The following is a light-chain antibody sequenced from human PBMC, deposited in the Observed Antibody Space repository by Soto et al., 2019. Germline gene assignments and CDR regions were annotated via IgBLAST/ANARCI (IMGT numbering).Light chain of an antibody. CDR1: QSVSSW. Sequence: DIQMTQSPSTLSASVGDRVTITCRASQSVSSWLAWYQQRPGNAPNLLIYKASSLESGVPSRFSGSGSGTEFTLTVISLQPDDFATYYCQQYDSYPRTFGGGTQVEIK. V-gene: IGKV1-5*03. CDR2: KAS. J-gene: IGKJ4*01. CDR3: QQYDSYPRT.